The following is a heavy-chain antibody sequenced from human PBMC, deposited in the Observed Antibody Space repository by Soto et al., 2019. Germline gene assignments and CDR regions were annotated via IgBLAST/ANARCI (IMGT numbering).Heavy chain of an antibody. CDR2: IYQSGST. J-gene: IGHJ4*02. Sequence: SETLSLTCAVSGGSIRSLGYSVTCIRQPPGKGLEWIGYIYQSGSTYYNPSLKRRVTISVDRSKNQFSLKLSSVTAADTAVYYCARGNVVAIDYWGQGTLVTVS. CDR1: GGSIRSLGYS. V-gene: IGHV4-30-2*01. CDR3: ARGNVVAIDY. D-gene: IGHD2-21*01.